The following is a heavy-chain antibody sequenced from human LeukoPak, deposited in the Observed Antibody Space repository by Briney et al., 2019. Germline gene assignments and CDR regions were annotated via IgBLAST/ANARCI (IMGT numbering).Heavy chain of an antibody. CDR3: ICLTDPFDY. J-gene: IGHJ4*02. CDR2: IRGKAYGGAT. Sequence: GGSLRLSRTGSGFTFGAHSMAWVRQAPGKGPEWVGFIRGKAYGGATGYTASVKGRFTISRDDSKSIVYLRMNSLRTEDTAVYYCICLTDPFDYWGQGSLVTVSS. CDR1: GFTFGAHS. V-gene: IGHV3-49*04.